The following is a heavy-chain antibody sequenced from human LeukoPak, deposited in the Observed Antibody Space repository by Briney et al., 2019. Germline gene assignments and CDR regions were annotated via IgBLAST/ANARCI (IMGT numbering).Heavy chain of an antibody. CDR3: VRDNPRCCGVIPAKIDDY. CDR1: GFTLSRDS. CDR2: ISHDSGIR. D-gene: IGHD2-15*01. V-gene: IGHV3-48*01. Sequence: GGSLRLSCAASGFTLSRDSMNWVRQAPGKGLEWISYISHDSGIRYYADSVRGRFTISRDNAKNSLYLQMHSLKADDTAVYYYVRDNPRCCGVIPAKIDDYWGQGTLVTVSS. J-gene: IGHJ4*02.